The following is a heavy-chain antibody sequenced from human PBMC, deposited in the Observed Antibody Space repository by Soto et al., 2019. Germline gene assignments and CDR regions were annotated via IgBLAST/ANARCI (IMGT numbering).Heavy chain of an antibody. CDR3: ARGRYCLTGRCFPNWFDS. D-gene: IGHD2-15*01. CDR1: GDSISTVDYF. J-gene: IGHJ5*01. V-gene: IGHV4-30-4*01. CDR2: IYKSATT. Sequence: SETLSLTCSVSGDSISTVDYFWAWIRQPPGQALEYIGYIYKSATTYYNPSFESRVAISLDTSKSQFSLDVTSVTAADTAVYFCARGRYCLTGRCFPNWFDSWGQGTLVTVSS.